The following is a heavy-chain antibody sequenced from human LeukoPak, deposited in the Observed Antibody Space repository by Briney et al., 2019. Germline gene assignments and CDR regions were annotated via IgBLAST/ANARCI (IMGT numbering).Heavy chain of an antibody. D-gene: IGHD3-10*01. V-gene: IGHV1-46*01. CDR3: AISLMGSGIYYMDV. J-gene: IGHJ6*03. CDR2: INPSGGST. Sequence: GPSVKVSCKASGYTFTSYYMHWVRQAPGQGLEWMGIINPSGGSTSYAQKFQGRVTMTRDMSTSTDYMELSSLRSEDTAVYYCAISLMGSGIYYMDVWGKGTTVTVSS. CDR1: GYTFTSYY.